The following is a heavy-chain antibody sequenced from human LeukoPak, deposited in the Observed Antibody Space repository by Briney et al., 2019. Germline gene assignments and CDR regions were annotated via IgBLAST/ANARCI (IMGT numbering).Heavy chain of an antibody. CDR1: GYSFTNFG. Sequence: ASVQVSCKTSGYSFTNFGISWVRQAPGQGLEWMGWISAYNGNTNYAQKLQGRVTMTTDTSTSTAYMELRSLRSDDTAVYYCARYCSSTSCYRGLDYWGQGTLVTVSS. J-gene: IGHJ4*02. V-gene: IGHV1-18*01. CDR3: ARYCSSTSCYRGLDY. D-gene: IGHD2-2*01. CDR2: ISAYNGNT.